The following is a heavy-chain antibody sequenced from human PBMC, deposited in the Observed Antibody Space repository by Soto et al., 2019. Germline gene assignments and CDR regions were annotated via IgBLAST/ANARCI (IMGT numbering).Heavy chain of an antibody. CDR1: GFTFSSYA. CDR2: ISSNGGST. V-gene: IGHV3-64D*06. CDR3: VKDPLTDYYYYGMDV. J-gene: IGHJ6*02. Sequence: RRLSCSASGFTFSSYAMHWVRQAPGKGLEYVSAISSNGGSTYYADSVKGRFTISRDNSKNTLYLQMSSLRAEDTAVYYCVKDPLTDYYYYGMDVWGQGTTVTVYS.